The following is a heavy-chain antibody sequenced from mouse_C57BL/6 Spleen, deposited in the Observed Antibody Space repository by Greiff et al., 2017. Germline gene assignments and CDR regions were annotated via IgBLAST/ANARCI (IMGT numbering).Heavy chain of an antibody. Sequence: EVKLVESGGGLVKPGGSLKLSCAASGFTFSDDGMHWVRQAPEKGLEWVAYISSGSSTIYYADTVKGRFTISRDNAKNTLFLQMTSLRSEDTAMYYCARDGYYPYYYAMDYWGQGTSVTVSS. D-gene: IGHD2-3*01. CDR1: GFTFSDDG. CDR2: ISSGSSTI. J-gene: IGHJ4*01. V-gene: IGHV5-17*01. CDR3: ARDGYYPYYYAMDY.